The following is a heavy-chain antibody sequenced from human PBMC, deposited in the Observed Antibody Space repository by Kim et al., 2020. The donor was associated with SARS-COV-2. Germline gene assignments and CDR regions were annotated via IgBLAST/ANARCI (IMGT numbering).Heavy chain of an antibody. V-gene: IGHV3-7*01. Sequence: YVECVTGRLPISRDNHKNSLYLQMNSLRAEDTAVYYCAREYYSYYYYMDVWGQGTTVTVSS. CDR3: AREYYSYYYYMDV. J-gene: IGHJ6*03.